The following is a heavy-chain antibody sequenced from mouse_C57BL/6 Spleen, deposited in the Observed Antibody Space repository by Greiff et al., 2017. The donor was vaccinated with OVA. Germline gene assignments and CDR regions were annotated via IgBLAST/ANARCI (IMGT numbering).Heavy chain of an antibody. CDR2: IDPSDSYT. D-gene: IGHD1-1*01. CDR3: APITTVGAEGYFDY. J-gene: IGHJ2*01. Sequence: QVQLQQPGAELVKPGASVKLSCKASGYTFTSYWMQWVKQRPGQGLEWIGEIDPSDSYTNYNQKFKGKATLTVDTSSSTAYMQLSSLTSEDSAVYYCAPITTVGAEGYFDYWGQGTTLTVSS. CDR1: GYTFTSYW. V-gene: IGHV1-50*01.